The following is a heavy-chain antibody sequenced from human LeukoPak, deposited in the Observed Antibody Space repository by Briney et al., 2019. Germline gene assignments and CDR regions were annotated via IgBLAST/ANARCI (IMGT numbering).Heavy chain of an antibody. CDR1: GGSFSGYY. D-gene: IGHD4-11*01. V-gene: IGHV4-34*01. Sequence: PSETLSLTCAVYGGSFSGYYWSWIRQPPGKGLEWIGEINHSGSTNYNPSLKSRVTISVDTSKNQFSLKLSSVIAADTAVYYCARSHDYSNYYYYGMDVWGQGTTVTVS. J-gene: IGHJ6*02. CDR2: INHSGST. CDR3: ARSHDYSNYYYYGMDV.